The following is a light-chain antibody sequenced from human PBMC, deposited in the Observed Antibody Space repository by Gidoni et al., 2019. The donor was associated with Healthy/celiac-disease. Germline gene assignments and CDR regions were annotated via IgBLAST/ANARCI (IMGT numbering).Light chain of an antibody. CDR3: QQHNDWPLHT. CDR2: DAS. Sequence: EIVFSLSPATLSFSPGERATLSCRASQSVSSYLAWYQQKPGQSPRLLINDASNRAPSIPARISSSGSGTNFTHTISSREHEDVAVYYCQQHNDWPLHTFXGXTKVEIK. CDR1: QSVSSY. V-gene: IGKV3-11*01. J-gene: IGKJ4*01.